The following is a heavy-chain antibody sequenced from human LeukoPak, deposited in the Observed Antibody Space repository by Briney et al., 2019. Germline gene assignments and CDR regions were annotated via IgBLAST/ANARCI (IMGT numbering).Heavy chain of an antibody. CDR3: ARGVGYYYGSGSSYHYYYYMDV. J-gene: IGHJ6*03. Sequence: ASVKVSCKASGGTFSRSAISWVRQAPGQGLEWMGGIIPIFGPADYAQKFQGRVTITADESTSTAYLELSSLRSEDTAVYYCARGVGYYYGSGSSYHYYYYMDVWGKGTTVTVSS. V-gene: IGHV1-69*13. CDR2: IIPIFGPA. CDR1: GGTFSRSA. D-gene: IGHD3-10*01.